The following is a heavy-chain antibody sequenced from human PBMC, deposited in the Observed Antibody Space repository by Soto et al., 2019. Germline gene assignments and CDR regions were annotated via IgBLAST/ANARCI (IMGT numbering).Heavy chain of an antibody. J-gene: IGHJ4*02. CDR2: ISGSGGST. V-gene: IGHV3-23*01. CDR3: AKTWFHFDWLSDFDY. CDR1: GFTFSSDA. Sequence: GGSLRLSCAASGFTFSSDAMSWVRQAPGKGLEWVSAISGSGGSTYYADSVKGRFTISRDNSKNTLYLQMNSLRAEDTAVYYCAKTWFHFDWLSDFDYWGQVSLVTVSS. D-gene: IGHD3-9*01.